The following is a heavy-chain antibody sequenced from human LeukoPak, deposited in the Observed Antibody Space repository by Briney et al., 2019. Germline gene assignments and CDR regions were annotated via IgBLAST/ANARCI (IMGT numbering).Heavy chain of an antibody. V-gene: IGHV1-2*06. Sequence: GASVKVSCKASGYTFSDYDIHWVRQAPGEGLEWMGRISINGDDIKLTKKFQGRVTMTSDTSARSVYMELTRVRADDTAVYYCARGPEDSTSDWFDPWGQGTLVIVSS. CDR1: GYTFSDYD. J-gene: IGHJ5*02. CDR3: ARGPEDSTSDWFDP. CDR2: ISINGDDI. D-gene: IGHD2/OR15-2a*01.